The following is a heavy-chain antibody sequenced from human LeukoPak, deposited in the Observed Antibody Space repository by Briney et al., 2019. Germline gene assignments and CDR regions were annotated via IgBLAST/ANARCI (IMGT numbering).Heavy chain of an antibody. CDR3: ARHYYDSSGPFDY. CDR1: GFTLSSYW. D-gene: IGHD3-22*01. J-gene: IGHJ4*02. Sequence: GGSLRLSCSASGFTLSSYWMSWVRQAPGKGLEWVAKIKQDGREKYYVDSVKGRFTISRDNAKNSLYLQMNSLRAEDTAVYYCARHYYDSSGPFDYWGQGTLVTVSS. CDR2: IKQDGREK. V-gene: IGHV3-7*01.